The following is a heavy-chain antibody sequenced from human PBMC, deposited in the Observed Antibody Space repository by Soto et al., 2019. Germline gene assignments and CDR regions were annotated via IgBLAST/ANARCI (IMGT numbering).Heavy chain of an antibody. Sequence: GGSLRLSCAAAGFTFDDYALHWVWQGPGKGLEWVSGISWNSGSIGYADSVKDRFTISRDNAKNSLYLQMNSLRAEDTALYYCAKSHKRWLQLGDAFDIWGQGIMVT. V-gene: IGHV3-9*01. J-gene: IGHJ3*02. CDR2: ISWNSGSI. CDR1: GFTFDDYA. D-gene: IGHD5-12*01. CDR3: AKSHKRWLQLGDAFDI.